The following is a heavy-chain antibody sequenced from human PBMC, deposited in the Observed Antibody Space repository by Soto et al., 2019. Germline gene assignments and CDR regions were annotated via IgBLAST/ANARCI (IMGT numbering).Heavy chain of an antibody. V-gene: IGHV3-15*07. CDR1: GFTFSNAW. CDR3: TTDTLAYYDILTGYAPYYYYGMDV. Sequence: PGGSLRLSCAASGFTFSNAWMNWVRQAPGKGLEWVGRIKSKTDGGTTDYAAPVKGRFTISRDDSKNTLYLQMNSLKTEDTAVYYCTTDTLAYYDILTGYAPYYYYGMDVWGQGTTVTVSS. D-gene: IGHD3-9*01. J-gene: IGHJ6*02. CDR2: IKSKTDGGTT.